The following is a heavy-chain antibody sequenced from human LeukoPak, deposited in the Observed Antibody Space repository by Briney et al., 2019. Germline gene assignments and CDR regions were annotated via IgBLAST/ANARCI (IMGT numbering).Heavy chain of an antibody. J-gene: IGHJ4*02. Sequence: GGSLRLSCAASGFTFSNYAMTWVRQAPGKGLEWVSIISGSGGSTYYADSVKGRFTISRDNSKNTLYLQMNSLRAEDTAVYYCAKDPSPYSSSWSTFDYWGQGTLVTVSS. CDR2: ISGSGGST. V-gene: IGHV3-23*01. CDR1: GFTFSNYA. CDR3: AKDPSPYSSSWSTFDY. D-gene: IGHD6-13*01.